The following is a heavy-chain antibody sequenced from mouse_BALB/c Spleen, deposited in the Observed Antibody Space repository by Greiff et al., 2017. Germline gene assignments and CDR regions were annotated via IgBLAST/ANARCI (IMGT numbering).Heavy chain of an antibody. V-gene: IGHV5-6-5*01. D-gene: IGHD1-1*01. J-gene: IGHJ2*01. CDR1: GFTFSSYA. CDR3: ARGGYYYGSSFDY. CDR2: ISSGGST. Sequence: EVQLVESGGGLVKPGGSLKLSCAASGFTFSSYAMSWVRQTPEKRLEWVAYISSGGSTYYPDSVKGRFTISSDNARNILYLQMSSLRSEDTAMYYCARGGYYYGSSFDYWGQGTTLTVSS.